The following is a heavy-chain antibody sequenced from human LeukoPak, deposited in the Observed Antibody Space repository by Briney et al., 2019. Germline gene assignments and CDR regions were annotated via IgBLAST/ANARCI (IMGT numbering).Heavy chain of an antibody. CDR1: GFTFSDYY. D-gene: IGHD1-26*01. J-gene: IGHJ4*02. CDR3: ARSRERELLFDFDY. CDR2: ISSSGSTI. V-gene: IGHV3-11*01. Sequence: PGGSLRLSCAASGFTFSDYYMSWIRQAPGKGLEWVSYISSSGSTIYYADSVKGRFTISRDNAKNSLYLQMNSLRAEDTAVYYCARSRERELLFDFDYWGQGTLVTVSS.